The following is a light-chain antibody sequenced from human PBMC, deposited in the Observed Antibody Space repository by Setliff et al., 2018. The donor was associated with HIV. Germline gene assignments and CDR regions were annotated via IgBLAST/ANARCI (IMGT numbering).Light chain of an antibody. J-gene: IGLJ1*01. V-gene: IGLV2-14*03. CDR1: RSDVGNYNF. CDR3: SSYSSLSTLYV. CDR2: NVD. Sequence: QSALAQPASVSGSPGQSITISCTGRRSDVGNYNFVSWYQQLPGKAPKLIIYNVDKRPSGVSDRFSGSKSGDTASLTISGLQTEDEADYYCSSYSSLSTLYVFGTGTKVTVL.